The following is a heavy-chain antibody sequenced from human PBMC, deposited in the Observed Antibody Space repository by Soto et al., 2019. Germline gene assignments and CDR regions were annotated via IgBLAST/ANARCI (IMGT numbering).Heavy chain of an antibody. D-gene: IGHD3-16*01. Sequence: ASVKVSCKASCYTVTSYGISWVRQAPGQGLEWMGWISTNNRNTIYAQSLQGRVTMTTDTSTSTAYMELVGLRSDDTAMYYCASVTFGGIVLAHWGQGTLVTVSS. V-gene: IGHV1-18*04. J-gene: IGHJ4*02. CDR1: CYTVTSYG. CDR2: ISTNNRNT. CDR3: ASVTFGGIVLAH.